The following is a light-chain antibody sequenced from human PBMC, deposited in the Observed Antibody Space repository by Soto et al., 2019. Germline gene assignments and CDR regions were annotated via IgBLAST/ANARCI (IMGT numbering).Light chain of an antibody. Sequence: QSVLTQPPSASGTPGQRVTISCSGSSSNIGSNYVYWYQQLPGTAPKLLIYRNNQRPSGVPDRFSGSKSGTSASLAISGLRSEDEADYYCAAWDDILSDPWVFGGGTKLTVL. CDR3: AAWDDILSDPWV. CDR1: SSNIGSNY. J-gene: IGLJ3*02. CDR2: RNN. V-gene: IGLV1-47*01.